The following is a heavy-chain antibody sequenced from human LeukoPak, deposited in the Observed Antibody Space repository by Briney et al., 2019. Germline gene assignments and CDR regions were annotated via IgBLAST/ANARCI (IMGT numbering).Heavy chain of an antibody. J-gene: IGHJ4*02. Sequence: SVKVSCKASGGTFSSYAISWVRQAPGQGLEWMGGIIPIFGTANYAQKLQGRVTMTTDTSTSTAYMELRSLRSDDTAVYYCARGFHFDYWGQGTLVTVSS. CDR3: ARGFHFDY. V-gene: IGHV1-69*05. CDR1: GGTFSSYA. CDR2: IIPIFGTA. D-gene: IGHD3-10*01.